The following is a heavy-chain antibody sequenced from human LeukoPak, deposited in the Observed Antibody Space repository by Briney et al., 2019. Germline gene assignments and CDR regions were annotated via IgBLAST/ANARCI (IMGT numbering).Heavy chain of an antibody. CDR3: ARWVIVIPDYYGMDV. CDR2: IYPGDSDT. V-gene: IGHV5-51*01. D-gene: IGHD2-21*01. CDR1: GYSFTSYW. Sequence: GESLKISCQGFGYSFTSYWIGWVRQMPGKGLEWMGIIYPGDSDTRYSPSFQGQVTISADKSISTAYLQWSSLKASDTAMYFCARWVIVIPDYYGMDVWGQGTTVTVSS. J-gene: IGHJ6*02.